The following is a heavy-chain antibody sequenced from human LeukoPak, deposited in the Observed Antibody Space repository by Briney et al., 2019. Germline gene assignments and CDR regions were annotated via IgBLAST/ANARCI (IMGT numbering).Heavy chain of an antibody. CDR1: GFTLSSYW. V-gene: IGHV3-74*01. J-gene: IGHJ4*02. Sequence: PGGSLRLSCAASGFTLSSYWMHWVRQAPWKGLVWVSRIKSDGSYTNYADSVKGRFTISRDNAKNTLYLQMNSLRAEDTAVYYCARSDYFDYWGQGTLVTVSS. CDR2: IKSDGSYT. CDR3: ARSDYFDY.